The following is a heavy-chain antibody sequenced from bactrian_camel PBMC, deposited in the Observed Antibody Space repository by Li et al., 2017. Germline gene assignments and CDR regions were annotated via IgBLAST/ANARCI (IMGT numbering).Heavy chain of an antibody. CDR1: GFTFSKDS. CDR2: GHNDGQST. J-gene: IGHJ6*01. D-gene: IGHD2*01. CDR3: AKGECSRGHCEYKS. V-gene: IGHV3S1*01. Sequence: HVQLVESGGGLVRPGGSLRLSCATSGFTFSKDSINWVRQAPGKGLEWVSVGHNDGQSTRYADSVKGRFTISRDNAKSTLYLQLNSLKTEDTAMYFCAKGECSRGHCEYKSWGQETQVTVS.